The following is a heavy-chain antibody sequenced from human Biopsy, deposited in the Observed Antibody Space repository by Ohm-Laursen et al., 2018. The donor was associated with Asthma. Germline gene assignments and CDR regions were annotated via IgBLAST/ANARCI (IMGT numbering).Heavy chain of an antibody. CDR3: ARLREEVDC. V-gene: IGHV4-39*01. J-gene: IGHJ4*02. CDR2: IYYSGNT. Sequence: SETLSLTCPVSGGSIGTSTYYWGWIRQPPGKGLEWIASIYYSGNTYYNPSLKSRVTISLDTSNNQFSLRLSSVTAADTAVYYCARLREEVDCWGQGALVTVSS. D-gene: IGHD1-26*01. CDR1: GGSIGTSTYY.